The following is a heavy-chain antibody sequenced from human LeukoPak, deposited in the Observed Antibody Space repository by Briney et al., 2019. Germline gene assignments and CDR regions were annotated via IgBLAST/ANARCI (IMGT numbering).Heavy chain of an antibody. D-gene: IGHD5-18*01. CDR2: INPSGGST. J-gene: IGHJ4*02. CDR1: GGTFTIYA. Sequence: ASVKVSFKASGGTFTIYAISWVRHPPGQGLERMGIINPSGGSTSYAHKFQGRVTITRDTSTSKDYMELSSLRSEAAAAYYCARGRRIQLWTTSFDEWGEGTLVTVSS. V-gene: IGHV1-46*01. CDR3: ARGRRIQLWTTSFDE.